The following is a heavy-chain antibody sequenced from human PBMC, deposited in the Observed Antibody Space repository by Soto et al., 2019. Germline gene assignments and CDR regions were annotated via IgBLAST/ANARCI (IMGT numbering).Heavy chain of an antibody. J-gene: IGHJ1*01. V-gene: IGHV1-69*01. Sequence: QVQLVQSGAEVKKPGSSVKVSCKASGGTFSSYAISWVRQAPGQGLDWMGGINPIFGTANYAQKFQGRVTITGDESTSTAYMVLSSLRSEDTVAYYCASPKGGSYLEYEYFQHWGQSTLVTASS. CDR2: INPIFGTA. D-gene: IGHD1-26*01. CDR1: GGTFSSYA. CDR3: ASPKGGSYLEYEYFQH.